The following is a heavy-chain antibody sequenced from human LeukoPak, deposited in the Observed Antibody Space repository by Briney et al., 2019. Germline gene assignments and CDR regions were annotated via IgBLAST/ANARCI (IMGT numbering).Heavy chain of an antibody. J-gene: IGHJ6*02. CDR3: ASYLTSIPSGMDV. CDR2: ISYDGSNK. Sequence: GGSLRLSCAASGFTFSSYGMHWVRQAPGKGLEWVAVISYDGSNKYQIDSVKGRFTISRDNSKNALYLQMDSLRIEDAAVYYCASYLTSIPSGMDVWGQGTTVIVSS. CDR1: GFTFSSYG. D-gene: IGHD2/OR15-2a*01. V-gene: IGHV3-30*03.